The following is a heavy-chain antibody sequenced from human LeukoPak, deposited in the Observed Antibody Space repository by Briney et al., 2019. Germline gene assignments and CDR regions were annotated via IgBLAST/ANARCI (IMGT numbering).Heavy chain of an antibody. Sequence: GGSLRLSCAASGFTFSNYWMTWVRQAPGKGLEWVATIKQDGSEIYYVDSVRGRFTISRDNAKNSLYLQMNSLRAEDTAVYYCARISAVLRYFDPAEDAFDIWGQGTMVTVSS. CDR1: GFTFSNYW. D-gene: IGHD3-9*01. CDR3: ARISAVLRYFDPAEDAFDI. J-gene: IGHJ3*02. CDR2: IKQDGSEI. V-gene: IGHV3-7*01.